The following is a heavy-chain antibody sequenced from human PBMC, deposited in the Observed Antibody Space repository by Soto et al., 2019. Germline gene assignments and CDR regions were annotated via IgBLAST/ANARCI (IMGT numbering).Heavy chain of an antibody. Sequence: QVQLQESGPGLVKPSQTLSLTCTVSGGSISSGGYYWSWIRQHPGKGLEWIGYIYYSGSTYYNPSLKSGVTQSVDTSKNQFSLKVGSVSAADTAVYYCAGGGGGSGYCIDYWGQGTLVTVSS. CDR3: AGGGGGSGYCIDY. CDR1: GGSISSGGYY. CDR2: IYYSGST. D-gene: IGHD3-3*01. V-gene: IGHV4-31*03. J-gene: IGHJ4*02.